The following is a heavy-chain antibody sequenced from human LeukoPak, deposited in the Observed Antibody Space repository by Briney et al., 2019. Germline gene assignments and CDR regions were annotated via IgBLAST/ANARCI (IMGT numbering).Heavy chain of an antibody. V-gene: IGHV3-21*01. Sequence: PGGSLRLSCAASGFTFSSYSMNWVRQAPGKGLEWVSSISSSSSYIYYADSVKGRFTISRDNAKNSLYLQMNSLRAEDTAVYYCARDLDYGDYPDSGFDYWGQGTLITVSS. J-gene: IGHJ4*02. CDR2: ISSSSSYI. CDR3: ARDLDYGDYPDSGFDY. D-gene: IGHD4-17*01. CDR1: GFTFSSYS.